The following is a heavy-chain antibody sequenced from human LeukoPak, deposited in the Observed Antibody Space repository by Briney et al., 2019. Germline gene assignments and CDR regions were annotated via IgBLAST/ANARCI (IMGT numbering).Heavy chain of an antibody. CDR3: ASSWGRWGSFVFDY. CDR2: FDPEDGET. V-gene: IGHV1-24*01. Sequence: ASVKASCKASGGTFSSYAISWVRQAPGQGLEWMGGFDPEDGETIYAQKFQGRVTMTEDTSTDTAYMELSSLRSEDTAVYYCASSWGRWGSFVFDYWGQGTLVTVSS. CDR1: GGTFSSYA. J-gene: IGHJ4*02. D-gene: IGHD3-16*01.